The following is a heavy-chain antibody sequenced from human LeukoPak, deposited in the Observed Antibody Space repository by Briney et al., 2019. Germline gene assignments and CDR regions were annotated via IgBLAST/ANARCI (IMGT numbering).Heavy chain of an antibody. Sequence: GGSLRLSCAASGFTFSTYAMNWVRQAPGKGLEWVSYISTNSSNIYYADSVKGRFTISRDNAKNSLYLQMNSLRDEDTAVYYCARALTTLTYEGYWGQGTLVTVSS. D-gene: IGHD1-1*01. CDR1: GFTFSTYA. CDR3: ARALTTLTYEGY. V-gene: IGHV3-48*02. J-gene: IGHJ4*02. CDR2: ISTNSSNI.